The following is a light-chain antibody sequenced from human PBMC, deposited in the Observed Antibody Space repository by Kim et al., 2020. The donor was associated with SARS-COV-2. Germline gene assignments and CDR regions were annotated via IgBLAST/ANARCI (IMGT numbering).Light chain of an antibody. V-gene: IGKV3-20*01. CDR3: QQYASLPRT. CDR2: DTS. Sequence: SPGERATLSCWASQTVSSDYLVWYQQKPGQSPRLLIYDTSTRVTGIPNRFSGRGSGTNFTLTIGRLEPEDSAIYYCQQYASLPRTYGQGTKVDIK. CDR1: QTVSSDY. J-gene: IGKJ1*01.